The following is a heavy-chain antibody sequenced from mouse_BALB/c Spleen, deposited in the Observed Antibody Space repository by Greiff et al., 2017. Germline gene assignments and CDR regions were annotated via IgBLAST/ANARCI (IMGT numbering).Heavy chain of an antibody. J-gene: IGHJ3*01. Sequence: VQGVESGPGLVQPSQSLSITCTVSGFSLTSYGVHWVRQSPGKGLEWLGVIWSGGSTDYNAAFISRLSISKDNSKSQVFFKMNSLQADDTAIYYCARPYGNSLAYWGQGTLVTVSA. CDR2: IWSGGST. V-gene: IGHV2-4-1*01. D-gene: IGHD2-1*01. CDR1: GFSLTSYG. CDR3: ARPYGNSLAY.